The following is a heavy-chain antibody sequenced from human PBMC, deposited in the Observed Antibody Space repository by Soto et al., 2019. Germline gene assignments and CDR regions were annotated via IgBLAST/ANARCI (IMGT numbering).Heavy chain of an antibody. J-gene: IGHJ4*02. V-gene: IGHV3-23*01. D-gene: IGHD6-13*01. Sequence: EVQLLESGGGLVQPGGSLRLSCAASGFTFSNYAMTWVSQAPGKGLEWVSVITGSGGGTYFVDSVKGRFTISRDNSKNTVYLQMNSLRAEDTAVYYCAKRTLTAAGFDYWGQGTLVTVSS. CDR1: GFTFSNYA. CDR2: ITGSGGGT. CDR3: AKRTLTAAGFDY.